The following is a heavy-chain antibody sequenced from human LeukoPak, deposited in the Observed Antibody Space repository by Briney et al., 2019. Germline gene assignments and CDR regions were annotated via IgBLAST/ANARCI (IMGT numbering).Heavy chain of an antibody. CDR3: AREKLLAYNWFDP. D-gene: IGHD2-15*01. CDR2: ISSSSSYI. Sequence: GGSLRLSCAASGFTFSSYSMNWVRQAPGKGLEWVSSISSSSSYIYYADSVKGRFTISRDNAKNSLYLQMNSLRAEDTAVYYCAREKLLAYNWFDPWGQGTLVTVSS. CDR1: GFTFSSYS. V-gene: IGHV3-21*01. J-gene: IGHJ5*02.